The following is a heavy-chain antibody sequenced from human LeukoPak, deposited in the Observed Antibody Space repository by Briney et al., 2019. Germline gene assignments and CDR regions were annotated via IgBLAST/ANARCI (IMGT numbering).Heavy chain of an antibody. CDR2: ITPFNGNT. J-gene: IGHJ4*02. CDR3: ASAPGYSYGFDY. CDR1: GYTFTSYY. D-gene: IGHD5-18*01. Sequence: ASVKVSCKASGYTFTSYYMHWVRQAPGQALEWMGWITPFNGNTNYAQKFQDRVTLTRDRSMSTAYMDLSSLRSEDTAVYYCASAPGYSYGFDYWGQGTLVTVSS. V-gene: IGHV1-45*02.